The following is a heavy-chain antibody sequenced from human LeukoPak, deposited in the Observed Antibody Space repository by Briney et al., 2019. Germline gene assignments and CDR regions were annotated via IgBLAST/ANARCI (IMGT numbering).Heavy chain of an antibody. V-gene: IGHV3-23*01. J-gene: IGHJ4*02. Sequence: PGGSLRLFCAASGFTFSSYAMSWLRQAPGKALEWFSYISGSGRSTYYADPVKGRLTISRDNSKNTLYLQMNSLSAHDTALYYCAKDSSGSFPRPRVYWGQGTPVTVSS. CDR1: GFTFSSYA. CDR2: ISGSGRST. D-gene: IGHD1-26*01. CDR3: AKDSSGSFPRPRVY.